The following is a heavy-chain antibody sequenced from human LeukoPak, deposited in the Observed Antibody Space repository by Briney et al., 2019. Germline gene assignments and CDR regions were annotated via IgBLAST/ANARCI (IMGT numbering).Heavy chain of an antibody. CDR3: ASKVYDSSGYYFNY. J-gene: IGHJ4*02. D-gene: IGHD3-22*01. V-gene: IGHV4-31*03. CDR1: GGSISSGGYY. Sequence: SETLSLTCTVSGGSISSGGYYWSWIRQHPGKGLEWIGYIYYSGSTYYNPSLKSRVTISVDTSKNQFSLTLSSVTAADTAVYYCASKVYDSSGYYFNYWGRGTLVTVSS. CDR2: IYYSGST.